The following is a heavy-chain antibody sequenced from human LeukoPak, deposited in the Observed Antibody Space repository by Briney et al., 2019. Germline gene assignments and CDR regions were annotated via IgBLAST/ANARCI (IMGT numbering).Heavy chain of an antibody. CDR1: GGSISSGGYY. Sequence: SETLSLTCTVSGGSISSGGYYWSWIRQHPGKGLEWIGYIYYSGSTYYNPSLKSRVTISVDTSKNQFSLKLSSVTAADTAVYYCARFPTGDHAFDIWGQGTMVTVSS. D-gene: IGHD7-27*01. CDR3: ARFPTGDHAFDI. CDR2: IYYSGST. J-gene: IGHJ3*02. V-gene: IGHV4-31*03.